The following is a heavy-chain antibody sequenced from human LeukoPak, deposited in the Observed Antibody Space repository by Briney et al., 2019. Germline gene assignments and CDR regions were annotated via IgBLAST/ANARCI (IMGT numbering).Heavy chain of an antibody. CDR1: GRSFSGYY. V-gene: IGHV4-34*01. Sequence: SETLSLTCAVYGRSFSGYYWSWIRQPPGKGLEWIGEINHSGSTNYNPSLKSRVTISVDTSKNQFSLKLSSVTAADTAVYYCARASRGYSDYWGQGTLVTVSS. CDR3: ARASRGYSDY. D-gene: IGHD5-18*01. J-gene: IGHJ4*02. CDR2: INHSGST.